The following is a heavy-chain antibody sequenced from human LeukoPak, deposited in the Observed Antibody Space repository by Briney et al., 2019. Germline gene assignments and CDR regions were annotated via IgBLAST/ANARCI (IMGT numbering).Heavy chain of an antibody. D-gene: IGHD6-6*01. Sequence: GRSLRLSCAASGFTFSSYGMHWVRQAPGKGLEWVAVIWYDGSNKYYADSVKGRFTISRDNSKNTLYLQMNSLRAEDTAVYYCAKEKLAGYYYYYMDVWGKGTTVTVSS. CDR2: IWYDGSNK. CDR1: GFTFSSYG. CDR3: AKEKLAGYYYYYMDV. J-gene: IGHJ6*03. V-gene: IGHV3-33*06.